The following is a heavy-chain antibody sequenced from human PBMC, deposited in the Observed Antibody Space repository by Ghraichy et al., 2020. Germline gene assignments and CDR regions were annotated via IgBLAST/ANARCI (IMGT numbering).Heavy chain of an antibody. CDR2: ISGSGGST. CDR1: GFTFSSYA. J-gene: IGHJ4*02. V-gene: IGHV3-23*01. D-gene: IGHD3-10*01. Sequence: LSLTCAASGFTFSSYAMSWVRQAPGKGLEWVSAISGSGGSTYYADSVKGRFTISRDNSKNTLYLQMNSLRAEDTAVYYCAKVSITMVRGGGGHDYWGQGTLVTVSS. CDR3: AKVSITMVRGGGGHDY.